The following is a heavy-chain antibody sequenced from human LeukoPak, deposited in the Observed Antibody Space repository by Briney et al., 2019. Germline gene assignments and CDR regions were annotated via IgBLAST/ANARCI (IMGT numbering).Heavy chain of an antibody. CDR1: GDSISSSY. CDR2: IYYTGTT. V-gene: IGHV4-59*01. CDR3: ARGFYDSSGYSNCFDP. J-gene: IGHJ5*02. Sequence: SETLSLTCTVSGDSISSSYWSWIRQPPGKTLEWIGYIYYTGTTNCNPSLKSRVTMSIDTSKNQFSLNLNSVTAADTAVYYCARGFYDSSGYSNCFDPWGQGTLITVSS. D-gene: IGHD3-22*01.